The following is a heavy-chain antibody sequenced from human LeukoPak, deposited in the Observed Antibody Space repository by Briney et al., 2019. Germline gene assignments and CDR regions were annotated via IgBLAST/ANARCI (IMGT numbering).Heavy chain of an antibody. CDR2: INPNSGGT. Sequence: ASVKVSCKASGYTFTGYYMHWVRQAPGQGLEWMGWINPNSGGTNYAQKFQGRVTMIRDTSISTAYMELSRLKSDDTAVYYCARENVVVPAAVYYMDVWGKGTTVTVSS. CDR3: ARENVVVPAAVYYMDV. CDR1: GYTFTGYY. V-gene: IGHV1-2*02. J-gene: IGHJ6*03. D-gene: IGHD2-2*01.